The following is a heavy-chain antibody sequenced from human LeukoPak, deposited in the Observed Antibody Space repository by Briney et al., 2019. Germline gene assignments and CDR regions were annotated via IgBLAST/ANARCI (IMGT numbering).Heavy chain of an antibody. J-gene: IGHJ4*02. CDR2: IDSAGSNT. Sequence: GGSLRLSCAASGFTFSSYWMHWVRQAPGKGLVWVSCIDSAGSNTYYADSVKGRFTISRDNAKNTLYLQMNSLRAEDTAVYYCTRDTQSHFDYRGQGTLVTVSS. CDR3: TRDTQSHFDY. CDR1: GFTFSSYW. V-gene: IGHV3-74*01.